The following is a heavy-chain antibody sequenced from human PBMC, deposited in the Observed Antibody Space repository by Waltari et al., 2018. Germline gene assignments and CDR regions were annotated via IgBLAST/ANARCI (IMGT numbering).Heavy chain of an antibody. V-gene: IGHV3-33*01. CDR3: ARREQRAEYFQH. CDR2: IWYDGSNK. J-gene: IGHJ1*01. D-gene: IGHD6-25*01. Sequence: QVQLVESGGGVVQPGRSLRLSCAASGFTFSSYGMHWVRQAPGKGLEWVAVIWYDGSNKYYADSVKGRFTISRDNSKNTLYLQMNSLRAEDTAVYYCARREQRAEYFQHWGQGTLVTVSS. CDR1: GFTFSSYG.